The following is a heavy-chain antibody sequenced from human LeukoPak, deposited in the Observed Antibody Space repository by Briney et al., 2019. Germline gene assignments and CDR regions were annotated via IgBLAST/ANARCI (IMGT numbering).Heavy chain of an antibody. Sequence: GGSLRLSCAASGFPFSSDGMSWVRQAPGKGLEWVSTISGVGTSTYFADSVRGRFTISRDNSKNTLYLQMNSLRAEDTAVYYCVKAYSGSYSPIDYWAREPWSPSPQ. J-gene: IGHJ4*02. CDR1: GFPFSSDG. V-gene: IGHV3-23*01. CDR3: VKAYSGSYSPIDY. D-gene: IGHD1-26*01. CDR2: ISGVGTST.